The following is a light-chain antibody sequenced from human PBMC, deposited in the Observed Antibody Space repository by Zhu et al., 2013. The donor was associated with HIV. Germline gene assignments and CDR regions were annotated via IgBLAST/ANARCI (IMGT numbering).Light chain of an antibody. CDR3: MQTLQIPPIT. CDR2: FVS. CDR1: QTLLHDYGNTC. Sequence: DIVMIQSPLSLSVTPGEPASISCRSSQTLLHDYGNTCLDWYLQKPGQSPQLLIKFVSTRASGVPARFSGSGSGTDFTLNISRVEAEDVGVYYCMQTLQIPPITLGQGTRLEIK. V-gene: IGKV2-28*01. J-gene: IGKJ5*01.